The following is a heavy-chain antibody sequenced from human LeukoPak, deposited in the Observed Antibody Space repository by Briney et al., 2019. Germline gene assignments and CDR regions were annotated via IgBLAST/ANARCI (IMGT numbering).Heavy chain of an antibody. J-gene: IGHJ4*02. CDR1: GFTFSSYG. CDR3: ARAMRWASDY. D-gene: IGHD4-23*01. V-gene: IGHV3-64*01. Sequence: PGGSLRRSCAASGFTFSSYGMVWVRQAPGKGLEYVSGISSNGGTTYYGNSVKGRFTISRDNSKDTLHLQMGSLRTEDMAVYYCARAMRWASDYWGQGTLVTVAS. CDR2: ISSNGGTT.